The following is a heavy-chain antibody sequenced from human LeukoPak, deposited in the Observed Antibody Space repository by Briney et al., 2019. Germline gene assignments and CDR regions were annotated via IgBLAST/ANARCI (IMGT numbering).Heavy chain of an antibody. CDR1: GYTFTNYG. Sequence: GASVKVSCKASGYTFTNYGISWVRQAPGQGLEWMGWISAYNANTNYAQKLQGRVTMTTDTSTSTAYMELRSLRSDDTAVYYCARGGKVAGTWYFDYWGQGTLVTVSS. CDR2: ISAYNANT. CDR3: ARGGKVAGTWYFDY. J-gene: IGHJ4*02. V-gene: IGHV1-18*01. D-gene: IGHD6-19*01.